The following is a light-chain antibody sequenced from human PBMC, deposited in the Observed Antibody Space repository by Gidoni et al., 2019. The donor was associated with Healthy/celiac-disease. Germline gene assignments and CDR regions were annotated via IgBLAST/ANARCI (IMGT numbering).Light chain of an antibody. CDR3: QQRSNWPPEWT. J-gene: IGKJ1*01. V-gene: IGKV3-11*01. CDR1: QSVSSY. CDR2: DAS. Sequence: EIVLTQSPATLSLSPGERATLSCRASQSVSSYLAWYQQKPGQAPRLLIYDASNRATGIPARFSGSGSETDFTLTISSLEPEDFVVYNCQQRSNWPPEWTFGQGTKVEIK.